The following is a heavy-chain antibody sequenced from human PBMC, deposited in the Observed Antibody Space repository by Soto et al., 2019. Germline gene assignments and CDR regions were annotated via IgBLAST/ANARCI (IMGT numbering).Heavy chain of an antibody. Sequence: QVQLVESGGGVVQPGKSLRLSCAASGFPFTTYGMHWVREGPAKGLEWVAVISYDGSNTYYADSVKGRFTISRDNSKNTLYLQMYSLRPEDTALYYCVGRQYYFDYRGQGTLVTVSS. J-gene: IGHJ4*02. CDR3: VGRQYYFDY. D-gene: IGHD3-10*01. CDR1: GFPFTTYG. CDR2: ISYDGSNT. V-gene: IGHV3-30*03.